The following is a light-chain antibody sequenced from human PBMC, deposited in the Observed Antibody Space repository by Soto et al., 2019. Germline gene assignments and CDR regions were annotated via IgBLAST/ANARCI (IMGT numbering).Light chain of an antibody. J-gene: IGLJ3*02. CDR1: SSDVGSYNL. CDR2: EGS. CDR3: CSYAGRSTLV. Sequence: QSALTQPASVSGSPGQSITISCTGSSSDVGSYNLVSWHQQYPGKAPKLMIYEGSKRPSGFSNRFSGSKSGNTSSLTISGLHAEDEADYYCCSYAGRSTLVFGGGTKLTVL. V-gene: IGLV2-23*01.